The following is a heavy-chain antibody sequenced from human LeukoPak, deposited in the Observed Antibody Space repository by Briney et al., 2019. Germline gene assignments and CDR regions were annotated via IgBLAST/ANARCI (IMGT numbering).Heavy chain of an antibody. CDR3: AAKQLWLYYFDY. J-gene: IGHJ4*02. D-gene: IGHD5-18*01. CDR1: GYSFTGHY. V-gene: IGHV1-46*01. Sequence: GASVKVSCKASGYSFTGHYMHWVRQAPGQGLEWMGVINPRGTSTIYAEKFQGRVTITADKSTSTAYMELSSLRSEDTAVYYCAAKQLWLYYFDYWGQGTLVTVSS. CDR2: INPRGTST.